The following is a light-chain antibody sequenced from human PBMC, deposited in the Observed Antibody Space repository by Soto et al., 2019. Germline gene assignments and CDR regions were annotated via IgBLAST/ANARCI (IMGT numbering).Light chain of an antibody. J-gene: IGKJ4*01. CDR2: KTS. Sequence: DIQMTQSPSSLSASVGDRVTITCRASQSIGSHLNWYQQKPGKVPNLLIYKTSNLQSGVPSRFSGSGSGTDFTLSISSLEPEDFATYYCHQSYIVPITFGGGTKLEIK. V-gene: IGKV1-39*01. CDR3: HQSYIVPIT. CDR1: QSIGSH.